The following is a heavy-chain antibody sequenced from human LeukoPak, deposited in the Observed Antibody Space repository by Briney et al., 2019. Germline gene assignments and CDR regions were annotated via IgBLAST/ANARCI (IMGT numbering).Heavy chain of an antibody. CDR1: GGTFSSYA. J-gene: IGHJ6*03. D-gene: IGHD3-16*02. CDR3: ARSRPPTGFIESYYYYMDV. V-gene: IGHV1-69*05. CDR2: IIPIFGTA. Sequence: SVKVSCKASGGTFSSYAISWVRQAPGQGLEWMGGIIPIFGTANYAQKFQGRVTITTDESTSTAYMELSSLRSEDTAVYYCARSRPPTGFIESYYYYMDVWGKGTTVTVSS.